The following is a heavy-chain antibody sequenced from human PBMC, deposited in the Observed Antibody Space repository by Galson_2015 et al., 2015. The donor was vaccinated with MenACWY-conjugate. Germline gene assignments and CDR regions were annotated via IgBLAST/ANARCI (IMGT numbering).Heavy chain of an antibody. Sequence: SETLSLTCTVSGGSISISNYFWGWIRQPPGKGLEWIGSLYYGGNTYYNPSLKSRVTISVDTSRNQFSLKLSSVTTADTTVYYCARDSPHYDFWRYFDYWGQGTLVTVSS. CDR3: ARDSPHYDFWRYFDY. D-gene: IGHD3-3*01. V-gene: IGHV4-39*07. J-gene: IGHJ4*02. CDR2: LYYGGNT. CDR1: GGSISISNYF.